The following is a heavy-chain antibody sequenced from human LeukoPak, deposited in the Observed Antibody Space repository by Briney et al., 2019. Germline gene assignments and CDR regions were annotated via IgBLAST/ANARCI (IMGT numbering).Heavy chain of an antibody. CDR3: AKEGSIFGVVIRPYYFDY. CDR2: INQDGTEK. Sequence: PGGSLRLSCAASGFPFSTYWMSWVRQAPGKGLEWVANINQDGTEKYYVDSVKGRFTISRDYAKNSLYLQMNSLRAEDTAVYYCAKEGSIFGVVIRPYYFDYWGQGTLVTVSS. CDR1: GFPFSTYW. V-gene: IGHV3-7*01. D-gene: IGHD3-3*01. J-gene: IGHJ4*02.